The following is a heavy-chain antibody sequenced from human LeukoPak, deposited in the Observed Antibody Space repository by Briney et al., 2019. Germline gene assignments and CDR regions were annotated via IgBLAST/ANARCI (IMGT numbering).Heavy chain of an antibody. D-gene: IGHD2-2*01. J-gene: IGHJ4*02. CDR1: GYTFTGYY. Sequence: ASVKVSCKASGYTFTGYYMHWVRQAPGQGLEWMGWINPNSGGTNYAQKFQGWVTMTRDTSISTAYMELRSLRSDDTAVYYCARAYCSSTSCPILPSDYWGQGTLVTVSS. CDR2: INPNSGGT. CDR3: ARAYCSSTSCPILPSDY. V-gene: IGHV1-2*04.